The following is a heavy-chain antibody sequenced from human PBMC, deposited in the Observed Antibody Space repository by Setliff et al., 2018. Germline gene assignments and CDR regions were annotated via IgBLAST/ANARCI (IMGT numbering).Heavy chain of an antibody. CDR1: GDPMSSRRYY. Sequence: SETLSLTCTVSGDPMSSRRYYWAWIRQPAGKGLEWIGQIYTSWSTNDNPSLKSRVTISLDTSNNQFSLSLSSVTAADTAVCYCARMSGFLYMDVWGKGTTVTVSS. CDR2: IYTSWST. D-gene: IGHD3-3*01. CDR3: ARMSGFLYMDV. J-gene: IGHJ6*03. V-gene: IGHV4-61*09.